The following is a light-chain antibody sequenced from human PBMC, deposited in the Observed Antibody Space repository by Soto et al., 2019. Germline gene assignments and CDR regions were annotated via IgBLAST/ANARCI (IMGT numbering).Light chain of an antibody. CDR3: QSYDTTLGVV. CDR2: GNT. J-gene: IGLJ2*01. V-gene: IGLV1-40*01. CDR1: SSNIGAGYD. Sequence: QLVLTQAPSVSGAPGQRVTISCTGSSSNIGAGYDVHWYQKLAGTAPKLLISGNTNRPSGVPDRFSGSKSGTSASLAITGLQAEDEADYYCQSYDTTLGVVFGGGTKVTVL.